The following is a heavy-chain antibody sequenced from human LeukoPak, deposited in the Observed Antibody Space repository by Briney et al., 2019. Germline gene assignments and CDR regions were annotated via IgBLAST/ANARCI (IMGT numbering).Heavy chain of an antibody. J-gene: IGHJ4*02. V-gene: IGHV3-30*02. CDR1: GFTFSSYG. Sequence: PGGSLRLSCAASGFTFSSYGMHWVRQAPGKGLEWVAFIRYDGSNKYYADSVKGRFTISRDNSKNTLYLQMNSLRAEDTAVYYCANELLWFGGGYPDYWGQGTLVTVSS. D-gene: IGHD3-10*01. CDR3: ANELLWFGGGYPDY. CDR2: IRYDGSNK.